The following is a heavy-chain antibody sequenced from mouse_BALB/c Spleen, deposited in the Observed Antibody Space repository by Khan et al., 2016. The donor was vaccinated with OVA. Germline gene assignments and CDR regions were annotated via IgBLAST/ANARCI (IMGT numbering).Heavy chain of an antibody. CDR3: IRSVYYAYAYAMDY. D-gene: IGHD2-2*01. CDR1: GYSITSDFA. Sequence: EVKLLESGPGLVKPSQSLSLTCTVTGYSITSDFAWNWVRQFPGNKLEWMGYISFSGSTSYGPSLKSRLSITRDTSKNQFFLHLSSVTTEDTATYYCIRSVYYAYAYAMDYWGQGTSVTVSS. V-gene: IGHV3-2*02. CDR2: ISFSGST. J-gene: IGHJ4*01.